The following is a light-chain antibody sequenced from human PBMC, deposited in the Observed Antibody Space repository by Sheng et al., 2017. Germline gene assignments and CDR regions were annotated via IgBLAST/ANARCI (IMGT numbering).Light chain of an antibody. CDR2: EAS. J-gene: IGKJ4*01. CDR1: QSVSSS. CDR3: QQRRNWPLT. Sequence: EIVLTQSPATLSLSPGERATLSCRASQSVSSSLAWYQQRPGQGPRLLIYEASNRATGIPARFSGSGSGTDFTLTISSLEPEDSAIYYCQQRRNWPLTFGGGTKVEIK. V-gene: IGKV3-11*01.